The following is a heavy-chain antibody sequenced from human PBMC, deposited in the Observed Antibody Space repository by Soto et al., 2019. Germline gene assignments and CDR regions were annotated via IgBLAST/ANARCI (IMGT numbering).Heavy chain of an antibody. CDR2: IYYRGNT. J-gene: IGHJ4*02. Sequence: QVQLQESGPGLVKPSETLSLTCTVSGGSISTYYWSWIRQPPGKGLEWIGYIYYRGNTNYNPSFKSRVTISLDTSKNQFSRRLSSVPAADTAVYYCARHPGYYDVLTGYSTYDFDYWGQGTLVTVSS. V-gene: IGHV4-59*08. CDR3: ARHPGYYDVLTGYSTYDFDY. CDR1: GGSISTYY. D-gene: IGHD3-9*01.